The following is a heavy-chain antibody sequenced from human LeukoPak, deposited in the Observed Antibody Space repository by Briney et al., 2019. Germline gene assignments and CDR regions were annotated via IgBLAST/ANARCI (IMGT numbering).Heavy chain of an antibody. CDR3: ARDKRWAFDP. CDR2: IYTSGST. J-gene: IGHJ5*02. V-gene: IGHV4-61*02. D-gene: IGHD1-26*01. CDR1: GGSISSGTYY. Sequence: SETLSLTCTVSGGSISSGTYYWSWIRQPAGKGLEWIGRIYTSGSTNYNPSLKSPVTISVDTSKNQFSLKLSSVTAADTAVYYCARDKRWAFDPWGQGTLVTVSS.